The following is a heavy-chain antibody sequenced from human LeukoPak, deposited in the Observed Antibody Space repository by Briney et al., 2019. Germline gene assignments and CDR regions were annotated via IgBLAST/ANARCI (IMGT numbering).Heavy chain of an antibody. D-gene: IGHD2-21*01. CDR1: GGSISSSSYY. V-gene: IGHV4-39*07. CDR2: IYHSGIT. Sequence: PSETLSLTCTVSGGSISSSSYYWGWIRQPPGKGLEWIGSIYHSGITYYNPSLKSRVTISVDTSKNQFSLKLSSVTAADTAVYYCARGRIPDYWGQGTLVTVSS. CDR3: ARGRIPDY. J-gene: IGHJ4*02.